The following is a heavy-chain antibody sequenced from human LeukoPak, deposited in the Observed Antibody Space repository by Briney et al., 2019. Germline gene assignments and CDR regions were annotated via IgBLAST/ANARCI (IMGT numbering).Heavy chain of an antibody. CDR3: ARDSPLWFGEPGAQPGGMDV. J-gene: IGHJ6*02. CDR1: GFSFSSYG. V-gene: IGHV3-33*01. D-gene: IGHD3-10*01. Sequence: PGGSLRLSCAASGFSFSSYGMHWVRQAPGKGLEWVAVIWYDGSNKYYADSVKGRFTISRDNSKNTLYLQMNSLRAEDTAVYYCARDSPLWFGEPGAQPGGMDVWGQGTTVTVSS. CDR2: IWYDGSNK.